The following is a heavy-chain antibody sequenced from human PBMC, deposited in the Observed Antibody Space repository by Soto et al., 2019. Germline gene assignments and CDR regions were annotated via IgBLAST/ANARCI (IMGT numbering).Heavy chain of an antibody. Sequence: PGGSLRLSCAASGFTFSSYAMHWVRQAPGKGLEWVAVISYDGSNEFYADSVKGRFTISRDNSKNTLYLQMNSLRAEDAAVYYCARGYTAAPRTSHFDYWGQGTLVTVS. J-gene: IGHJ4*02. CDR2: ISYDGSNE. V-gene: IGHV3-30-3*01. D-gene: IGHD6-13*01. CDR1: GFTFSSYA. CDR3: ARGYTAAPRTSHFDY.